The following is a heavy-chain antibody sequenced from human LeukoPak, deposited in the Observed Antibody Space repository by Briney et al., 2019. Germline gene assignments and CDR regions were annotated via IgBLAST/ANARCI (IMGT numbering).Heavy chain of an antibody. D-gene: IGHD2-2*01. Sequence: ASVKVSCKASGYTFTSYYMHWVRQAPGQGLEWMGIINPSGGSTSYAQKFQGRVAMTRDTSTSTVYMELSSLRSEDTAVYYCAREPAANWFDPWGQGTLVTVSS. V-gene: IGHV1-46*01. CDR2: INPSGGST. J-gene: IGHJ5*02. CDR1: GYTFTSYY. CDR3: AREPAANWFDP.